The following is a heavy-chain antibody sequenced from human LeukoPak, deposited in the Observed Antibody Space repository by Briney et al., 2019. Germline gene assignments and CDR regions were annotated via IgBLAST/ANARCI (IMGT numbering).Heavy chain of an antibody. CDR2: IHNSGTT. V-gene: IGHV4-34*01. J-gene: IGHJ4*02. Sequence: SETLSFTCAVSGGPFSGYFWSWIRQPPGKGLEWIGEIHNSGTTNYNPSLNSRVTISEDTSKNQFHLNLSSVTAADTAVYYCARRYYYNLGSFPFDFWGQGTLVTVSS. CDR3: ARRYYYNLGSFPFDF. D-gene: IGHD3-10*01. CDR1: GGPFSGYF.